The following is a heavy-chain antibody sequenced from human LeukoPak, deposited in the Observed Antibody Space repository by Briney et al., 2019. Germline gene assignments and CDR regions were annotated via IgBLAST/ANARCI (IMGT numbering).Heavy chain of an antibody. J-gene: IGHJ4*02. D-gene: IGHD5-18*01. CDR1: GYTFTSYY. CDR2: INPSGGST. CDR3: ARGGGYSYGYDLLEIDY. Sequence: TSVKVSCKASGYTFTSYYMHWVRQAPGQGLEWMGIINPSGGSTSYAQKFQGRVTMTRDTSTSTVYMELRSLRSDDTAVYYCARGGGYSYGYDLLEIDYWGQGTLVTVSS. V-gene: IGHV1-46*01.